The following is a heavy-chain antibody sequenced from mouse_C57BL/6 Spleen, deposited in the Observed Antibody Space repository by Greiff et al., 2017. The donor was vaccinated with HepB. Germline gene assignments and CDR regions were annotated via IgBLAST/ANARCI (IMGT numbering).Heavy chain of an antibody. Sequence: VQLQQSGAELVRPGSSVKLSCKASGYTFTSYWMHWVKQRPIQGLEWIGNIDPSDSETHYNQNFKDKATLTVDKSSSTAYMQLSSLTSKDSAVYYCASRDYDVGGYFDYWGQGTTLTVSS. V-gene: IGHV1-52*01. CDR1: GYTFTSYW. CDR2: IDPSDSET. CDR3: ASRDYDVGGYFDY. J-gene: IGHJ2*01. D-gene: IGHD2-4*01.